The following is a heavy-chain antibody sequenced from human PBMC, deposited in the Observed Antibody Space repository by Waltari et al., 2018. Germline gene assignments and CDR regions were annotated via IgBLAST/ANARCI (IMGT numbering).Heavy chain of an antibody. V-gene: IGHV3-7*01. J-gene: IGHJ4*02. D-gene: IGHD3-10*01. CDR1: EFTFNSHW. CDR3: ARNKLRLDY. Sequence: EVQVVESGGGSVQPGGSLSLSFAASEFTFNSHWMSWVRQAPGKGLEWVANIKPDASDKYYVDSVKGRFTISRDNAKNSLYLQMNSLRAEDTAIYYCARNKLRLDYWGPGTLVTVSS. CDR2: IKPDASDK.